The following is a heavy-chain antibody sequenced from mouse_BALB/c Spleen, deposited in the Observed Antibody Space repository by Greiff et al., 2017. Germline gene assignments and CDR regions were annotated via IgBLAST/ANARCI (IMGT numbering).Heavy chain of an antibody. Sequence: QVQLKESGAELVKLGASVKLSCKASGYTFTSYWMHWVKQRPGQGLEWIGEINPSNGRTNYNEKFKSKATLTVDKSSSTAYMQLSSLTSEDSAVYYCARSLYYGSSLYYFDYWGQGTTLTVSS. CDR2: INPSNGRT. CDR3: ARSLYYGSSLYYFDY. CDR1: GYTFTSYW. V-gene: IGHV1S81*02. J-gene: IGHJ2*01. D-gene: IGHD1-1*01.